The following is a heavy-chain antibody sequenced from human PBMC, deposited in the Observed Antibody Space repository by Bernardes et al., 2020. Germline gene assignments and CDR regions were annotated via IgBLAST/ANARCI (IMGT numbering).Heavy chain of an antibody. V-gene: IGHV3-23*01. D-gene: IGHD2-2*02. CDR3: AKGPLYDWFDP. CDR2: ISKSGGDT. J-gene: IGHJ5*02. Sequence: GGSLRLSCAASGFNFSTYAMNWVRQAPGKGLEWVSVISKSGGDTYYADFVKGRFTISRDNSKKRLYLQMDSLRVEDTAVYYCAKGPLYDWFDPWGQGTLVTVSS. CDR1: GFNFSTYA.